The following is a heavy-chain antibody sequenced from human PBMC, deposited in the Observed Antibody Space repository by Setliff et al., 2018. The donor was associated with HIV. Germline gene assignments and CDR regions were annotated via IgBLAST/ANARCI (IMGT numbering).Heavy chain of an antibody. J-gene: IGHJ4*02. V-gene: IGHV4-59*11. CDR1: GGSISSHF. Sequence: PFETLSLTCTVSGGSISSHFWSWIRQPPGKGLEWIGSIYYSGSTNYSPSLKSRVTISVVTSKNQFSLKLSSVTAADTAVYYCARGTLYYDYVWGTPFPFDYWGQGTLVTVSS. CDR2: IYYSGST. CDR3: ARGTLYYDYVWGTPFPFDY. D-gene: IGHD3-16*01.